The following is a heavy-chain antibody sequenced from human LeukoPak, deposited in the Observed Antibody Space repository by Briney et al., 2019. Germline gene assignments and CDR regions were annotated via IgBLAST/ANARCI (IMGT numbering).Heavy chain of an antibody. Sequence: ASVTVSCKASGGTFSRFAISWVRQAPGQGLEWMGGIIPIFGKANYAQKFQGRVTITTDESTSTAYMELSSLRSEDTAVYYCANPRRATDAFDIWGQGTMVTVSS. V-gene: IGHV1-69*05. J-gene: IGHJ3*02. CDR1: GGTFSRFA. CDR2: IIPIFGKA. CDR3: ANPRRATDAFDI.